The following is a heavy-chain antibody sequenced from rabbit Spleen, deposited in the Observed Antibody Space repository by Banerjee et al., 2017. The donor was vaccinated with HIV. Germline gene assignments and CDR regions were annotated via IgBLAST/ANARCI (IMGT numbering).Heavy chain of an antibody. CDR1: GVSFSYSSY. D-gene: IGHD8-1*01. Sequence: QSLEESGGDLVKPGGTLTLTYTASGVSFSYSSYMCWVRQAPGKGLEWIACIDGGSSGFTYFATWAKGRFTISKTSSTTVTLQVTRLTAADTATYFCARDTGSSFSSYGMDLWGPGTLVTVS. V-gene: IGHV1S40*01. CDR2: IDGGSSGFT. J-gene: IGHJ6*01. CDR3: ARDTGSSFSSYGMDL.